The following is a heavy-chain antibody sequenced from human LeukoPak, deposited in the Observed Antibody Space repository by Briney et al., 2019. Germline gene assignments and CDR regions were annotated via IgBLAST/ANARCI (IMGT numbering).Heavy chain of an antibody. Sequence: PGGSLRLSCAASGFTFSNYAMSWVRQAPGKGLEWVSGISGGGGSTYYADSVKGRFTISRDNSKNTLYLQMDSLRAEDAALYYCAKDLNVGLVPAAFYRGPYYGMDVWGQGTTVTVSS. CDR1: GFTFSNYA. V-gene: IGHV3-23*01. J-gene: IGHJ6*02. CDR2: ISGGGGST. D-gene: IGHD2-2*01. CDR3: AKDLNVGLVPAAFYRGPYYGMDV.